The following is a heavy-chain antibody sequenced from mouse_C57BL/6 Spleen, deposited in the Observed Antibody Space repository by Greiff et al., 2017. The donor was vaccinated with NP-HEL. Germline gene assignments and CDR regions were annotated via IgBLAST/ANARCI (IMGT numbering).Heavy chain of an antibody. J-gene: IGHJ4*01. D-gene: IGHD1-1*01. CDR2: ISSGSSTI. V-gene: IGHV5-17*01. Sequence: EVMLVESGGGLVKPGGSLKLSCAASGFTFSDYGMHWVRQAPEKGLEWVAYISSGSSTIYYADTVKGRFTISRDNAKNTLFLQMTSLRSEDTAMYYCARRDYYGSSYENYAMDYWGQGTSVTVSS. CDR3: ARRDYYGSSYENYAMDY. CDR1: GFTFSDYG.